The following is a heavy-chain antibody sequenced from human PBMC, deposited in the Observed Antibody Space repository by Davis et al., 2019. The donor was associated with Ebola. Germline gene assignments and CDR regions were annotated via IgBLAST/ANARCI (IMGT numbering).Heavy chain of an antibody. Sequence: GESLKISCAASGFIFSSYVMSWVRQAPGKGLEWGSTLGTSADTYYADSVKGRFTISRANSEHTLDLQMDSLRTEDTAMYYCAKGKGGDTFMVHFDYWGQGALVSVSS. D-gene: IGHD4/OR15-4a*01. CDR1: GFIFSSYV. CDR2: LGTSADT. J-gene: IGHJ4*02. CDR3: AKGKGGDTFMVHFDY. V-gene: IGHV3-23*01.